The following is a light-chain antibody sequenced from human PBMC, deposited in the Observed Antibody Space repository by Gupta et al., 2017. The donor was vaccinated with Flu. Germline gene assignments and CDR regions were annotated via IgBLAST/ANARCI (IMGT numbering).Light chain of an antibody. J-gene: IGLJ3*02. V-gene: IGLV1-47*01. CDR3: AAWDDTLSGVV. CDR2: RNN. Sequence: RVTISCSGSSSNIGSNYVYWYRHLPGTAPKLLIYRNNQRTSGVPDRFSGSKSGTSASLAISGLRFEDEAHYYCAAWDDTLSGVVFGGGTKLTVL. CDR1: SSNIGSNY.